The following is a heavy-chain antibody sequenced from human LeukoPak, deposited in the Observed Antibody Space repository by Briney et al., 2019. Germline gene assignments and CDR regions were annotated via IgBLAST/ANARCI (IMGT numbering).Heavy chain of an antibody. J-gene: IGHJ6*02. D-gene: IGHD6-13*01. CDR3: ARVPIHYSISRDYYYYGMDV. CDR2: TYYRSKWYY. Sequence: SQTLSLTCAISGDTVSSNSAAWTWIRQSPSRGLEWLGRTYYRSKWYYDYAVSVRGRITIYADTSKNRLSLQLNSVTPEHTAVYYCARVPIHYSISRDYYYYGMDVWGQGITVTVSS. CDR1: GDTVSSNSAA. V-gene: IGHV6-1*01.